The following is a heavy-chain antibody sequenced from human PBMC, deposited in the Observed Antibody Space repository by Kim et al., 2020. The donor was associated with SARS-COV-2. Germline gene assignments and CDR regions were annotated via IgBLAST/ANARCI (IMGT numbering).Heavy chain of an antibody. Sequence: SETLSLTCAVYGGSFSGYYWSWIRQPPGKGLEWIGEINHSGSTNYNPSLKSRVTISVDTSKNQFSLKLSSVTAADTAVYYCARGDVGQILPMRFAYYYYGMDVWGLGTTVIVSS. CDR1: GGSFSGYY. V-gene: IGHV4-34*01. CDR2: INHSGST. J-gene: IGHJ6*02. CDR3: ARGDVGQILPMRFAYYYYGMDV. D-gene: IGHD2-21*01.